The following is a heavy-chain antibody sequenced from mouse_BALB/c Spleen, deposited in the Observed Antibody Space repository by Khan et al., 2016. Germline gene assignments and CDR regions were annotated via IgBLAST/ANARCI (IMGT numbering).Heavy chain of an antibody. Sequence: EVQLQESGAELVKPGASVKLSCTASGFNIKDTYMHWVKQRPEQGLEWIGRIDPANGNTKYDPKFQGKATITADTSSNTAYLQLSSLTSEDTAGYYCARSPYDYDVGFAYWGQGTLVTVSA. CDR2: IDPANGNT. CDR1: GFNIKDTY. J-gene: IGHJ3*01. D-gene: IGHD2-4*01. CDR3: ARSPYDYDVGFAY. V-gene: IGHV14-3*02.